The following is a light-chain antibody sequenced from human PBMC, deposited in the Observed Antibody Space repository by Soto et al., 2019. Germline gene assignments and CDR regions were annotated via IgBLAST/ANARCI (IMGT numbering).Light chain of an antibody. V-gene: IGKV1-39*01. CDR3: QQSYSIPQT. CDR2: AAS. Sequence: DIQMTQSPSSLSASVGDRVTITCRASQSISSYLNWYQQKPGKAPKLLIYAASSLQSGVPSRFSGSGSGTDFTLNISSLQPEDFATYYCQQSYSIPQTFGQGTKVEIK. J-gene: IGKJ1*01. CDR1: QSISSY.